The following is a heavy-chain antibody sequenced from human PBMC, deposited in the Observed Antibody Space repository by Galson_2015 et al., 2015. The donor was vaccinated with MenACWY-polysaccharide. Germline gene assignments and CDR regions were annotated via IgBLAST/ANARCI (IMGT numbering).Heavy chain of an antibody. CDR2: VYYSGST. CDR1: GGSISSGSYY. CDR3: ARPQGRTAVAGYDY. D-gene: IGHD6-19*01. J-gene: IGHJ4*02. V-gene: IGHV4-39*01. Sequence: SETLSLTCTVSGGSISSGSYYWSWIRQPPGKGLEWIGSVYYSGSTYYNPSLKSRVTLSIDTSKNQFSLKLSSVTAADTAVYYCARPQGRTAVAGYDYWSQGTLVTVSS.